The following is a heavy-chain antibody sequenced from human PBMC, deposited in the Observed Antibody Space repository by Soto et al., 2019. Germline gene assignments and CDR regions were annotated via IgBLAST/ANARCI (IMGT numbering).Heavy chain of an antibody. J-gene: IGHJ6*02. V-gene: IGHV1-58*01. CDR2: IVVGSGNT. D-gene: IGHD1-26*01. Sequence: SVKVSCKASGFTFTSSAVQWVRQARGQRLEWIGWIVVGSGNTNYAQKFQERVTITRDMSTSTDYMELSSLRSEDTAVYYCAADHPLPVGPLSSYYYYGMDVWRQATKVSVS. CDR3: AADHPLPVGPLSSYYYYGMDV. CDR1: GFTFTSSA.